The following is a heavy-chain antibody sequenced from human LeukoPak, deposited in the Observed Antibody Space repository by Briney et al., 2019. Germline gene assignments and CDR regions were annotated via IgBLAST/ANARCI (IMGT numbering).Heavy chain of an antibody. J-gene: IGHJ6*03. V-gene: IGHV1-69*05. D-gene: IGHD1-26*01. CDR1: GGTFSSYA. CDR3: ARGRRLPQGDYYYYYMDV. Sequence: GASVKVSCKASGGTFSSYAISWVRQAPGQGLEWMGGIIPIFGTANYAQKFQGRVTISTDESTSTAYMELSSLRSEDTAVYYCARGRRLPQGDYYYYYMDVWGKGTTVTVSS. CDR2: IIPIFGTA.